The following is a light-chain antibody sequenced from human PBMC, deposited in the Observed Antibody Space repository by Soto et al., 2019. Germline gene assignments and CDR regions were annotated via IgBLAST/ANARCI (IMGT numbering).Light chain of an antibody. J-gene: IGLJ1*01. CDR2: LNS. CDR3: ATWDDSLNLLYV. Sequence: QSVLTQPPSASGTPGQRVTISCSGDSSSIERNTVSWYQQPPGMAPQLLIYLNSRRPSGVPDRFTGSKSGTSASLAISGLQSEDEVEYYCATWDDSLNLLYVFGTGTKVTVL. V-gene: IGLV1-44*01. CDR1: SSSIERNT.